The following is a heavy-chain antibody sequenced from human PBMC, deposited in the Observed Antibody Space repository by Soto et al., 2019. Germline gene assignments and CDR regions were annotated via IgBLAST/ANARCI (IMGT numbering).Heavy chain of an antibody. V-gene: IGHV3-30-3*01. J-gene: IGHJ6*02. CDR1: GFTLSDFA. CDR3: ASAGPGMDV. CDR2: ISNDGGIE. Sequence: QVQLVQSGGGVVQPGRSLRLSCAASGFTLSDFAMHWVRQAPGKGLEWVALISNDGGIEHYGDSVRGRFTISRDNSKHMLYLQMTSLRVEDTAVYYCASAGPGMDVWGQGTTVTVSS.